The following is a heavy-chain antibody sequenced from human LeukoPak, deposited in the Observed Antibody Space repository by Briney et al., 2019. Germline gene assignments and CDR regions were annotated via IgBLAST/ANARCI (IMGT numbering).Heavy chain of an antibody. CDR3: ARGRPSYYGMDV. CDR1: GDSVSSNSAA. CDR2: TFYRSKWHN. Sequence: SQTLSLTCAISGDSVSSNSAAWNWIRQSPSRGLEWLGRTFYRSKWHNDHAVSLESRITVNPDTSKNQFSLQLNSVTPDDTAVYYCARGRPSYYGMDVWGQGTTVTVSS. V-gene: IGHV6-1*01. J-gene: IGHJ6*02.